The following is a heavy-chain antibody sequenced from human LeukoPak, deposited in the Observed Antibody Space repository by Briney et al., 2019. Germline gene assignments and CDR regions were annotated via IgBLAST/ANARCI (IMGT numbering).Heavy chain of an antibody. D-gene: IGHD3-10*01. J-gene: IGHJ5*02. V-gene: IGHV4-34*01. CDR1: GGSFSDYY. CDR3: ARGGGDNWFDP. Sequence: SETPSLTCAVYGGSFSDYYWSWIRQPPGKGLEWIAEINHNGRTNYNPTLMSPVSISIDTSKNQCSLKLISVSETDTAVYYCARGGGDNWFDPWGQGTLVTVSS. CDR2: INHNGRT.